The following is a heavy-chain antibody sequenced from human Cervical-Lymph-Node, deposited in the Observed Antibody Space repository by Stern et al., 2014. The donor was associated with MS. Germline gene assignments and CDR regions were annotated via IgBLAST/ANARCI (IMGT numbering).Heavy chain of an antibody. D-gene: IGHD3-22*01. CDR1: GYTFTSYA. CDR3: AREGRYFYDGSGYYYFDY. V-gene: IGHV1-3*01. Sequence: QLVQSGAEVKKPGASVKVSCKASGYTFTSYAMHWVRQAPGQRLEWMGWINAGNGNKKYSQKFQGRVPITKEKSASTSSHELSSLRSEDTAVYYCAREGRYFYDGSGYYYFDYWGQGTLVTVSS. J-gene: IGHJ4*02. CDR2: INAGNGNK.